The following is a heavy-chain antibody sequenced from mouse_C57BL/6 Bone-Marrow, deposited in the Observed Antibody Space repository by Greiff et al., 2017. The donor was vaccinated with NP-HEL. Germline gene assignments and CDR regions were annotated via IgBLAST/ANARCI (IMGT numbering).Heavy chain of an antibody. V-gene: IGHV5-16*01. Sequence: EVQVVESEGGLVQPGSSMKLSCTASGFTFSDYYMAWVRQVPEKGLEWVANINYDGSSTYYLDSLKSRFIISRDNAKNILYLQMSSLKSEDTATYYCAREGGSNYVWYFDVWGTGTTVTVSS. D-gene: IGHD1-1*01. CDR3: AREGGSNYVWYFDV. CDR2: INYDGSST. J-gene: IGHJ1*03. CDR1: GFTFSDYY.